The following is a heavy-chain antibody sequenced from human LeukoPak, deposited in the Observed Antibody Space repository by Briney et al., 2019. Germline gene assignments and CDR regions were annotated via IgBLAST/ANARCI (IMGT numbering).Heavy chain of an antibody. CDR3: ASTPFGELTNFDY. CDR1: GFTFRNYV. J-gene: IGHJ4*02. V-gene: IGHV3-69-1*01. Sequence: PGGSLRLSCAASGFTFRNYVIHWVRQAPGKGLEWVSIIYRDGKTFYADSVKGRFTISRDNAKNSLYLQMNSLRAEDTAVYYCASTPFGELTNFDYWGQGTLVTVSS. CDR2: IYRDGKT. D-gene: IGHD3-10*01.